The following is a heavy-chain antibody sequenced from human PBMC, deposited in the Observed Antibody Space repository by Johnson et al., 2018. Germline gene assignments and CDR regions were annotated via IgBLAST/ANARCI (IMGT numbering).Heavy chain of an antibody. D-gene: IGHD4-23*01. J-gene: IGHJ2*01. CDR3: ARQFYGGTTYWYFDL. Sequence: VQLQESGPGLVKPSETLSLTCTVSGGSISSSTYFWGWVRQPPGKGLEWIGSIYYSGSTHYNPSLKSRVTISVDTAKNQFSLKVSSVTAADTAVYYCARQFYGGTTYWYFDLGGRGTLVTVSS. CDR2: IYYSGST. CDR1: GGSISSSTYF. V-gene: IGHV4-39*01.